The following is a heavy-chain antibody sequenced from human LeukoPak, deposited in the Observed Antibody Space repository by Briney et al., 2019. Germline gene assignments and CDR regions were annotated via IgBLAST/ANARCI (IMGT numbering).Heavy chain of an antibody. J-gene: IGHJ4*02. D-gene: IGHD6-19*01. CDR2: IYYSGST. CDR1: GGSISSYY. CDR3: ARIRRVAVTGTYYFDY. Sequence: SETLSLTCTVSGGSISSYYWSWIRQPPGKGLEWIGYIYYSGSTNYNPSLKSRVTISVDTSKNQFSLKPSSVTAADTAVYSCARIRRVAVTGTYYFDYWGQGTLVTVSS. V-gene: IGHV4-59*01.